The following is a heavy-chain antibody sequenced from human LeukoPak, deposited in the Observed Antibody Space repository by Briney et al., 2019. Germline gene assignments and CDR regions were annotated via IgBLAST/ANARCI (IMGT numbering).Heavy chain of an antibody. J-gene: IGHJ6*02. V-gene: IGHV3-30*18. D-gene: IGHD3-3*01. CDR1: GFTFSSYG. CDR3: AKDAPTYYDFWSGYYAGYYYYYGMDV. Sequence: GGSLRLSCAASGFTFSSYGMHWVSPAPGKGMEWVAVISYDGSNKYYADSVKGRFTIYRDNSKNTLYLQRNSLRAEDTAVYYCAKDAPTYYDFWSGYYAGYYYYYGMDVWGQGTTVTVSS. CDR2: ISYDGSNK.